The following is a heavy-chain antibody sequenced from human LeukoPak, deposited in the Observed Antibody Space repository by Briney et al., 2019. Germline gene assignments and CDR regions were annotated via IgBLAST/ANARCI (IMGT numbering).Heavy chain of an antibody. CDR1: GGSISSYY. V-gene: IGHV4-4*07. D-gene: IGHD3-10*01. Sequence: SETLSLTCTVSGGSISSYYWSWIRQPAGKGLEWIGRIYTSGSTNYNPSLKSRVTMSVDTSKNQFSLKLSSVTAVDTAVYYCARGYGSGSYYPPFDYWGQGTLVTVSS. CDR2: IYTSGST. CDR3: ARGYGSGSYYPPFDY. J-gene: IGHJ4*02.